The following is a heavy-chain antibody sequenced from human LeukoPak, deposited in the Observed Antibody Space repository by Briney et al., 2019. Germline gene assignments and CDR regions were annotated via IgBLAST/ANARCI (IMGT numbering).Heavy chain of an antibody. CDR2: IYYSGST. CDR3: ARVSSTLLYYYYYYMDV. Sequence: PSETLSLTCTVSGDSISSGDYYWGWIRQPPGKGLEWIGSIYYSGSTYYNPSLKSRVTISVDTSKNQFSLKLSSVTAADTAVYYCARVSSTLLYYYYYYMDVWGKGTTVTVSS. D-gene: IGHD6-13*01. CDR1: GDSISSGDYY. J-gene: IGHJ6*03. V-gene: IGHV4-39*07.